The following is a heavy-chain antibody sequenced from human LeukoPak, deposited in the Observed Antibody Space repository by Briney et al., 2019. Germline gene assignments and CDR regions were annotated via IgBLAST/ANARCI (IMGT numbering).Heavy chain of an antibody. CDR2: IWFDGSNK. D-gene: IGHD2-2*01. CDR1: GFTFSSYG. Sequence: PGGSLRLSCAASGFTFSSYGMHWVRQAPGKGLEWVAVIWFDGSNKYYADSVKGRFAISRDNSKNTLYLQMNSLRAEDTAVYYCARELCSSTSCYAARGYYDMDVWGQGTTVTVSS. J-gene: IGHJ6*02. V-gene: IGHV3-33*01. CDR3: ARELCSSTSCYAARGYYDMDV.